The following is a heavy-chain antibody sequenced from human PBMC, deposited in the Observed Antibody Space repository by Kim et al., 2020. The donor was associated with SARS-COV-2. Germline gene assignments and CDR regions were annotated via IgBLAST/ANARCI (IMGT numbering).Heavy chain of an antibody. V-gene: IGHV1-2*02. J-gene: IGHJ5*02. CDR2: INPNSGCT. CDR3: ARDRTAVPAAINWFDP. CDR1: GYTFTGYY. Sequence: ASVKVSCKASGYTFTGYYMHWVRQAPGQGLEWMGWINPNSGCTNYAQKFQGRVTMTRDTSISTAYMELSRLRSDDTAVYYCARDRTAVPAAINWFDPWCQGTRVTVSS. D-gene: IGHD2-2*01.